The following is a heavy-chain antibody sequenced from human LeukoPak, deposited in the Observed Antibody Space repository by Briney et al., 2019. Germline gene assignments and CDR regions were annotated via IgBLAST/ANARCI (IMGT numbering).Heavy chain of an antibody. J-gene: IGHJ1*01. Sequence: ASVKVSCKASGYTFTRYLMHWVRQAPGQGLEWMGIINPGGGSTNYPQKFQGRVTMTRDTSTSTVYMELSSLRSEDTAVYFCATGRDGYNSEYFQHWGQGTLVTVSS. CDR2: INPGGGST. CDR3: ATGRDGYNSEYFQH. D-gene: IGHD5-24*01. CDR1: GYTFTRYL. V-gene: IGHV1-46*01.